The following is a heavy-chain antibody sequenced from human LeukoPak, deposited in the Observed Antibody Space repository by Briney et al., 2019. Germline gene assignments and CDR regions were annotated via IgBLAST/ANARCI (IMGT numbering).Heavy chain of an antibody. CDR3: AERSYGDYYYGMDV. CDR2: IKPDGSDK. D-gene: IGHD4-17*01. CDR1: GFSFSNYW. Sequence: AGGSLRLSCAASGFSFSNYWMNWVRQAPGKGLEWVANIKPDGSDKYYVDSMKGRFTISRDNAKNSLYLQMNSLRAEDTAVYYCAERSYGDYYYGMDVWGQGTTVTVSS. V-gene: IGHV3-7*01. J-gene: IGHJ6*02.